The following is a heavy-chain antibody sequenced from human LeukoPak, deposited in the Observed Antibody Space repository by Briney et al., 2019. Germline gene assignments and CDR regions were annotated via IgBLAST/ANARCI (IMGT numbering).Heavy chain of an antibody. CDR1: GGSISSYY. Sequence: SETLSLTCTVSGGSISSYYWSWIRQPPGKGLEWIGYIYYSGSTNYNPSLKSRVTISVDTSKNQFSLKLSSVTAADTAVYYCARGIYYYGSGRSIKYSDYWGQGTLVTVSS. CDR2: IYYSGST. D-gene: IGHD3-10*01. CDR3: ARGIYYYGSGRSIKYSDY. J-gene: IGHJ4*02. V-gene: IGHV4-59*01.